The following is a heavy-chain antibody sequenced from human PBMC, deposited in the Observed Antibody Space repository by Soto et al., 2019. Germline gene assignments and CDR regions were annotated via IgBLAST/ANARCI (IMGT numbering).Heavy chain of an antibody. V-gene: IGHV4-34*01. Sequence: SETLSLTCAVYGGSFSGYYWSWIRQPPGKGLEWIGEINHSGSTNYNPSLKSRVTISVDTSKNQFSLKLSSVTAADTAVYYCARGLIKLWSPSVRLDPWGKGTRVTVAS. D-gene: IGHD5-18*01. CDR2: INHSGST. CDR3: ARGLIKLWSPSVRLDP. CDR1: GGSFSGYY. J-gene: IGHJ5*02.